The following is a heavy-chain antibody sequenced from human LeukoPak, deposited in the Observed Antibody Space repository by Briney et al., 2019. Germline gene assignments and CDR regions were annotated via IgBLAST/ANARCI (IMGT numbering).Heavy chain of an antibody. CDR1: GFTFSSYG. J-gene: IGHJ4*02. CDR2: ISYDGSNK. D-gene: IGHD2-21*01. V-gene: IGHV3-30*18. Sequence: GRSLRLSCAASGFTFSSYGMHWVRQAPGKGLEWVAVISYDGSNKYYADSVKGRFTISRDNSKNTLYLQMNSLRAEDTAVYYCGKDVEYWGQGTLVTVSS. CDR3: GKDVEY.